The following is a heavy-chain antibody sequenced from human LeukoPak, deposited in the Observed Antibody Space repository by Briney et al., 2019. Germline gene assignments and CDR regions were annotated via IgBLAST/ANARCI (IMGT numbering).Heavy chain of an antibody. CDR1: GFTFSSYS. D-gene: IGHD2-15*01. V-gene: IGHV3-21*01. CDR2: ISSSSSYI. Sequence: GGSLRLSCAASGFTFSSYSMNWVRQAPGKGLEWVSSISSSSSYIYYADSVKGRFTISRDNAKNSLYLQMNSLRAEDTAVYYCARDLAPYCSGGRWSTFDSWGQGTLVTVSS. CDR3: ARDLAPYCSGGRWSTFDS. J-gene: IGHJ4*02.